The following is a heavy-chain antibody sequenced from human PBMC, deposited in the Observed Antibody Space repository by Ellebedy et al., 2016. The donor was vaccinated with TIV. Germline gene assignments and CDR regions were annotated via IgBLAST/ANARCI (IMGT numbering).Heavy chain of an antibody. Sequence: MPSETLSLTCTVSGGSISDYYWSWIRQPPGKGLEYIGYIFYTGSTSYDPSLKSRVTISVDTLKNQFSLKLTSVTAADTAVYYCASEPPYFYGASGIYLQDFWGQGTLVTVSS. J-gene: IGHJ4*02. CDR2: IFYTGST. V-gene: IGHV4-59*08. D-gene: IGHD3-10*01. CDR1: GGSISDYY. CDR3: ASEPPYFYGASGIYLQDF.